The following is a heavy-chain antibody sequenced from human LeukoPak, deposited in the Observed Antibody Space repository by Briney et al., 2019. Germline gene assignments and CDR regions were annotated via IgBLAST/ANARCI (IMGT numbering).Heavy chain of an antibody. CDR3: ARHELGSSGWPPGWFDH. CDR1: GGSFSSNNYY. J-gene: IGHJ5*02. CDR2: VYYSGAT. Sequence: PSETLTLTCTVSGGSFSSNNYYWGWIRQPPGKGLEWIGRVYYSGATYLNPFLESRVTIFVDTSKKQFFLTLTSVTAADTSVYYCARHELGSSGWPPGWFDHWGQGTLVTVSS. V-gene: IGHV4-39*01. D-gene: IGHD6-19*01.